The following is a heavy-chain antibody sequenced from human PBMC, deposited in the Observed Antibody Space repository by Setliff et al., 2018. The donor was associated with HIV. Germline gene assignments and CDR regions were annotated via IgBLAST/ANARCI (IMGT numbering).Heavy chain of an antibody. CDR2: ISSSSSSYT. J-gene: IGHJ4*02. CDR3: AKPPRPSSWPQYYFDY. D-gene: IGHD6-13*01. CDR1: GFTFSDYY. V-gene: IGHV3-11*03. Sequence: PGGSLRLSCAASGFTFSDYYMNWIRQAPGKGLEWVSYISSSSSSYTNYADSVKGRFTISRDNSKNTLYLQMNSLRAEDTAVYYCAKPPRPSSWPQYYFDYWGQGTLVTVSS.